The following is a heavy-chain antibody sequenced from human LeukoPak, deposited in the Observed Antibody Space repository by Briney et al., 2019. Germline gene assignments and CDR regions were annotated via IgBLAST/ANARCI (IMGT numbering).Heavy chain of an antibody. V-gene: IGHV3-7*01. CDR1: GFTFRSYW. CDR3: ARDNYFDSSGYYYG. D-gene: IGHD3-22*01. Sequence: PGGSLRLSCAASGFTFRSYWMSWVRQAPGKGLEWVANIKQDGSEKYYVDSVKGRFTISRDNAKNSLYLQMNSLRAEDTAVYYCARDNYFDSSGYYYGWGQGTLVTVSS. J-gene: IGHJ4*02. CDR2: IKQDGSEK.